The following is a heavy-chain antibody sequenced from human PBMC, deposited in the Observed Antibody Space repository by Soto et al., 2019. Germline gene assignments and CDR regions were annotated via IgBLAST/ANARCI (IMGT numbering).Heavy chain of an antibody. V-gene: IGHV4-59*01. Sequence: PSETLSLTCTVSGDSISGYYWSWIRQPPGKGLEWIGYIYYSGSTNYNPSLKSRVTISLDMSKNQFSLKLRSVTAADTAVYFCARDRDYYDSSGYYVYYFDYWGQGTLDTVSS. CDR2: IYYSGST. D-gene: IGHD3-22*01. J-gene: IGHJ4*02. CDR1: GDSISGYY. CDR3: ARDRDYYDSSGYYVYYFDY.